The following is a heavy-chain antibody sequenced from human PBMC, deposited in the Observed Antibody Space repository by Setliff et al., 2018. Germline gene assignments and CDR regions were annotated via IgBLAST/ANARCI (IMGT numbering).Heavy chain of an antibody. CDR1: GITFKNAW. CDR2: IKSKGEGETT. D-gene: IGHD3-10*01. J-gene: IGHJ3*01. Sequence: PGGSLRLSCAASGITFKNAWMTWVRQAPGKGLEWVGRIKSKGEGETTNYAVPVKGRFIISRDDSKNTVYLQMNSLKIEDTAVYFCAKEQEITLVPGIIPDAFDLWGQGTMVTVSS. V-gene: IGHV3-15*05. CDR3: AKEQEITLVPGIIPDAFDL.